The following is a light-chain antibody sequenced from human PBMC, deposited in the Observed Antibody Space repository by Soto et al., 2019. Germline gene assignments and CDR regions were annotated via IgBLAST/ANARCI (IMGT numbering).Light chain of an antibody. CDR3: SSYTNINTRACV. V-gene: IGLV2-14*01. Sequence: QSVLTQPASVSGSPGQSITISCTGTSGDIGSYNRVSWYQQHPGKAPKLIIYEVTDRPSGVSHRFSGSKSGNTASLTISGLQAQDEAEYYCSSYTNINTRACVFGTGTKVTVL. CDR1: SGDIGSYNR. J-gene: IGLJ1*01. CDR2: EVT.